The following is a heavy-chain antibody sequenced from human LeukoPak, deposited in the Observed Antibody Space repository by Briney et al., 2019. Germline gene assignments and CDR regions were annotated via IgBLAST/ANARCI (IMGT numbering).Heavy chain of an antibody. D-gene: IGHD2-15*01. CDR2: INPSGHTT. CDR1: GFTFTSFY. CDR3: AREGYCSGGSCYSFDY. J-gene: IGHJ4*02. Sequence: GASVKVSCKASGFTFTSFYMHWVRQAPGQGLEWMGIINPSGHTTDYAQKFQGRLTMTRDMSTSTVYMELSSLRSEDTAVYYCAREGYCSGGSCYSFDYWGQGTLVTVSS. V-gene: IGHV1-46*01.